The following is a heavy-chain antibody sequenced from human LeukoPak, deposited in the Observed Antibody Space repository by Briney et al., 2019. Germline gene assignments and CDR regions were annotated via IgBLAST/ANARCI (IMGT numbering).Heavy chain of an antibody. V-gene: IGHV1-8*02. CDR2: MNPNSGNT. J-gene: IGHJ6*03. D-gene: IGHD6-13*01. CDR3: ARGSEEGSSWLLYYYYYMDV. CDR1: GGTFSSYA. Sequence: ASVKVSCKASGGTFSSYAISWVRQATGQGLEWMGWMNPNSGNTGYAQKFQGRVTMTRNTSISTAYMELSSLRSEDTAVYYCARGSEEGSSWLLYYYYYMDVWGKGTTVTISS.